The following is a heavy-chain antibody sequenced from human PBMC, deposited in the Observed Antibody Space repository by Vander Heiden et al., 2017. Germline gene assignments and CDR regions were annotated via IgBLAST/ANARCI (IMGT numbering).Heavy chain of an antibody. CDR3: AKTYSYGYGWFDP. V-gene: IGHV3-23*04. CDR2: IGGSGGST. D-gene: IGHD5-18*01. CDR1: AFPFHSYA. J-gene: IGHJ5*02. Sequence: EVQLVESGGAWVQPGGSRRPSCAASAFPFHSYASSRVRQAPGKGLEWVAAIGGSGGSTYYADSVKGRFTISRDNSKNTLYLQMNSLRAEDTAVYYCAKTYSYGYGWFDPWGQGTLVTVSS.